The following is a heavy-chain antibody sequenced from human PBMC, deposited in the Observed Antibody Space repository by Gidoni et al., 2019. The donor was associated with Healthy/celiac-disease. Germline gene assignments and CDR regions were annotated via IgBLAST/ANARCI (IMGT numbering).Heavy chain of an antibody. V-gene: IGHV3-33*01. CDR1: GFTFSSYG. J-gene: IGHJ6*02. CDR2: IWYDGSNK. D-gene: IGHD6-13*01. CDR3: ARDWGAAAGSYGDGMDV. Sequence: QVQLVESGGGVVQPGRSLRLPCAASGFTFSSYGMHWVRQAPGKGLEWVAVIWYDGSNKYYADSVKGRFTISRDNSKNTLYLQMNSLRAEDTAVYYCARDWGAAAGSYGDGMDVWGQGTTVTVSS.